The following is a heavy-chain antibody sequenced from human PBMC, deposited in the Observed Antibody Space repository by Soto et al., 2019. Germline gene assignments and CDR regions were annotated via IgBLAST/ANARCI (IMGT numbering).Heavy chain of an antibody. V-gene: IGHV1-46*01. CDR1: GYTFTSYY. Sequence: XXVKVSCKASGYTFTSYYMHWVRQAPGQGLEWMGIINPSGGSTSYAQKFQGRVTMTRDASTSTVYMELSRMRSEDTAVYYCARERAATVAFDYWGQGTLVTVSS. CDR2: INPSGGST. J-gene: IGHJ4*02. D-gene: IGHD2-15*01. CDR3: ARERAATVAFDY.